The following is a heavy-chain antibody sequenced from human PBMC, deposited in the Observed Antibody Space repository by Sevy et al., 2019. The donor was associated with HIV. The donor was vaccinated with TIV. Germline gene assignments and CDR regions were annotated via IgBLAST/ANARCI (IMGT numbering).Heavy chain of an antibody. J-gene: IGHJ3*02. V-gene: IGHV3-21*01. D-gene: IGHD6-19*01. CDR3: ARSIAVAGGDAFDI. CDR2: ISGSSSYI. Sequence: GGSLRLSCAASGFTFSSYSMNWVRQAPGKGLEWVSTISGSSSYIQYADSVKGRFTISRDNAKNSLYLQMNSLRAEDTAVYYCARSIAVAGGDAFDIWGQGTMVTVSS. CDR1: GFTFSSYS.